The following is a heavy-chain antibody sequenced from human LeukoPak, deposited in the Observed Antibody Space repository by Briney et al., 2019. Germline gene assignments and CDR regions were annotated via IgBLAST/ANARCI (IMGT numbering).Heavy chain of an antibody. J-gene: IGHJ6*02. Sequence: PGGSLRLSCAASGFTFSDYYMSWIRQAPGKGLEWVSYISSSGSTIYYADSVKGRFTISRDNAKNSLYLQMSSLTADDTAVYYCARVRTASTTYGMDVWGQGTTVTVSS. CDR3: ARVRTASTTYGMDV. CDR1: GFTFSDYY. CDR2: ISSSGSTI. D-gene: IGHD1/OR15-1a*01. V-gene: IGHV3-11*04.